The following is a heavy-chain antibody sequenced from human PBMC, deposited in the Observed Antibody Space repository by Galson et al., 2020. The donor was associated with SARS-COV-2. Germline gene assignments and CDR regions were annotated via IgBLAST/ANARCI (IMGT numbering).Heavy chain of an antibody. CDR3: ARDRAYSSSWTGLHY. J-gene: IGHJ4*02. CDR2: ISSSSSYI. CDR1: GFTFSSYS. Sequence: TGGSLRLSCAASGFTFSSYSMNWVRQAPGKGLEWVSSISSSSSYIYYADSVKGRFTISRDNAKNSLYLQMNSLRAEDTAVYYCARDRAYSSSWTGLHYWGQGTLVTVSS. V-gene: IGHV3-21*01. D-gene: IGHD6-13*01.